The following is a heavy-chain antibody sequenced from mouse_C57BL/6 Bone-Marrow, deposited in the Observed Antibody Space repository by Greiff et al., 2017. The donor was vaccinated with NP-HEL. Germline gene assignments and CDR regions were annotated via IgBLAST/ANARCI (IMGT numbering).Heavy chain of an antibody. Sequence: QVQLQQSGPGLVQPSQSLSITCTVSGFSLTSYGVHWVRQSPGKGLEWLGVIWSGGSTDYNAAFISRLSISKDNSKSKVFFKMNSLQADDTAIYYCARGWLLLYWYFDVWGTGTTVTVSS. CDR3: ARGWLLLYWYFDV. CDR2: IWSGGST. J-gene: IGHJ1*03. V-gene: IGHV2-2*01. D-gene: IGHD2-3*01. CDR1: GFSLTSYG.